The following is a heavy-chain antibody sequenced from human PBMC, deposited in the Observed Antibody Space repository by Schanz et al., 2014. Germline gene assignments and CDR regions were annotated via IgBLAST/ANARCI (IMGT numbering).Heavy chain of an antibody. CDR3: GRAGTGMAGWYFEL. V-gene: IGHV3-64D*06. D-gene: IGHD5-18*01. CDR1: GFTFSIYA. J-gene: IGHJ2*01. CDR2: ISGSGGST. Sequence: EVQLVESGGGLVQPGGSLRLSCSASGFTFSIYAMHWVRQAPGKGLEWVSAISGSGGSTYYADSVKGRFTISRDNSKNTLFLQMSSLRVDDMAVYYCGRAGTGMAGWYFELWGHGTLVTVSS.